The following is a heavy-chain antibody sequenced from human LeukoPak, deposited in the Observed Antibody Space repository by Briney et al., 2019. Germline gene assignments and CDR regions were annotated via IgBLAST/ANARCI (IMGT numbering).Heavy chain of an antibody. CDR3: ASLLYDSSGYYCFDQ. J-gene: IGHJ4*02. Sequence: ASVKVSCKVSGYTLTELSMHWVRQAPGKGLEWMGGFDPEDGETICAQKFQGRLTMTEDTSTDTAHMELNSLRSEDTAVYYCASLLYDSSGYYCFDQWGQGTPVTVSS. CDR1: GYTLTELS. D-gene: IGHD3-22*01. CDR2: FDPEDGET. V-gene: IGHV1-24*01.